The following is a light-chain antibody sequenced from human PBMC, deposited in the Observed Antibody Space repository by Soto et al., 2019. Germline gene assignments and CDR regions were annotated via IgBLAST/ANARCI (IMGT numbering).Light chain of an antibody. CDR1: QGIRSD. J-gene: IGKJ1*01. CDR2: AAS. CDR3: LQDHNYPLT. Sequence: AIQMTQSPSSLSASVGDRVTITCRASQGIRSDLGWYQQKPGKAPKLLIYAASTSQSGVPSRFSGSGSGTDFTLTISSLQPEDLATYYCLQDHNYPLTFGQGTKVEIK. V-gene: IGKV1-6*01.